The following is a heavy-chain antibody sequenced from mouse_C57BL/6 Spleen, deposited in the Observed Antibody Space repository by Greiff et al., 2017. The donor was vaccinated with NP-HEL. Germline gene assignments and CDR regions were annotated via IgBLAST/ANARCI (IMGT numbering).Heavy chain of an antibody. CDR3: ARDAWITPGYFDV. J-gene: IGHJ1*03. CDR2: SRNKANDYTT. V-gene: IGHV7-1*01. D-gene: IGHD1-1*01. CDR1: GFTFSDFY. Sequence: EVKLMESGGGLVQSGRSLRLSCATSGFTFSDFYMEWVRQAPGKGLEWIAASRNKANDYTTEYSASVKGRFIVSRDTSQSILYLQMNALRAEDTAIYYCARDAWITPGYFDVWGTGTTVTVSS.